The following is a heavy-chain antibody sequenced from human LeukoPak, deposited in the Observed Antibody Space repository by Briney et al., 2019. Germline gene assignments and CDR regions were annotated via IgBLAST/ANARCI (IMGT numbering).Heavy chain of an antibody. Sequence: GGSLRLSCAASGFSFSSYGMHWVRQAPGKGLEWVAIIWYDGSTKYYADSVKGRFTISRDNSKNTLYLQMNSLRAEDTAVYYCAKEYYVLLVYALGGSFDYWGRGTLVTVSS. V-gene: IGHV3-33*03. CDR1: GFSFSSYG. CDR3: AKEYYVLLVYALGGSFDY. J-gene: IGHJ4*02. D-gene: IGHD2-8*02. CDR2: IWYDGSTK.